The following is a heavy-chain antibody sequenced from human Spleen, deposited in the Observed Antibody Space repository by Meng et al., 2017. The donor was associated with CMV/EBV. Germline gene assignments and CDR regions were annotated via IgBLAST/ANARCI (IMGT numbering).Heavy chain of an antibody. J-gene: IGHJ4*02. V-gene: IGHV3-21*01. CDR3: ARDSVVSY. CDR2: ISSSSSYI. CDR1: GFTFSSYS. Sequence: GESLKISCAASGFTFSSYSMNWVRQAPGKGLEWVSSISSSSSYIYYADSVKGRFTISRDNAKNSLFLQMNSLRAEDTAVYYCARDSVVSYWGRGTLVTVSS.